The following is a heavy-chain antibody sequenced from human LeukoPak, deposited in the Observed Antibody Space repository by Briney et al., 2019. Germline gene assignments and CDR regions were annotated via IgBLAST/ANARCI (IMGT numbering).Heavy chain of an antibody. CDR1: GYTFTSYA. Sequence: ASVKVSCKASGYTFTSYAMHWVRQAPGQRLEWMGWINAGNGNTKYSQKFQGRVTITRDTSASTAYMELSSLRSEDTAVYYCARDYATTIHNWFDPWGQGTLVTVSS. V-gene: IGHV1-3*01. CDR3: ARDYATTIHNWFDP. CDR2: INAGNGNT. J-gene: IGHJ5*02. D-gene: IGHD3-9*01.